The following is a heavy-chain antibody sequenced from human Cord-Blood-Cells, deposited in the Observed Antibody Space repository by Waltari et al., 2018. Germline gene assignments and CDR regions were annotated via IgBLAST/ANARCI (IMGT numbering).Heavy chain of an antibody. V-gene: IGHV3-53*01. CDR3: ARGEYNWNDGGVY. D-gene: IGHD1-1*01. Sequence: EVQLVESGGGLIQPGGSLRLSCAASGFTVSSNYMSWVRQAPGKGLGWGSVIYSGGSTYYADTVKGRFTISRDNSKNTLYRQMNSLRAEDTAVYYCARGEYNWNDGGVYWGQGTLVTVSS. CDR2: IYSGGST. CDR1: GFTVSSNY. J-gene: IGHJ4*02.